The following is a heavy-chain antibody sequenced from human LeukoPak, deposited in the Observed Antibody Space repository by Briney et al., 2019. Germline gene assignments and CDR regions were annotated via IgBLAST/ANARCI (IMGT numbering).Heavy chain of an antibody. D-gene: IGHD2-2*01. J-gene: IGHJ4*02. V-gene: IGHV3-30*18. CDR1: GFTFNNYG. Sequence: GKSLRLSCAASGFTFNNYGMHWVRQAPGKGLEWVAVISYDGRNIHYPDSVKGRFTIPRDISTVTLWLQMDSLRTEDTAVYYCAKGPLRGTAAAIDYWGQGTLVTVSS. CDR3: AKGPLRGTAAAIDY. CDR2: ISYDGRNI.